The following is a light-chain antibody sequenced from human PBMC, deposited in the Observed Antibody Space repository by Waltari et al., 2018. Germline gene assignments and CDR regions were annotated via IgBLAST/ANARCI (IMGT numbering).Light chain of an antibody. Sequence: ALTQPASVSGSPAQSITISCTGTSSDIGAYQYVSCYQQHQGKAPKLILYIVSARPSGVSNRFSGSKSGNTASLTISGLQPEDEADYYCSSYTSTISLDVFGSGTKVTVL. V-gene: IGLV2-14*03. CDR3: SSYTSTISLDV. J-gene: IGLJ1*01. CDR2: IVS. CDR1: SSDIGAYQY.